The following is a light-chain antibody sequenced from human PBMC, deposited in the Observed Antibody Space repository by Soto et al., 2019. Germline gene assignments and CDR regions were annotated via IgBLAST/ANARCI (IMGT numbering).Light chain of an antibody. V-gene: IGKV1-27*01. CDR2: AAS. J-gene: IGKJ3*01. CDR3: QNYNSAPFT. Sequence: DIQMTQSPSSLSASVGDRVTITCRASQGISNYLAWYQQKPGKVPKLLIYAASTLPSGVPSRFSGSGSGTDFTLTISSLQPEDVASYYCQNYNSAPFTVGPGTEVDIK. CDR1: QGISNY.